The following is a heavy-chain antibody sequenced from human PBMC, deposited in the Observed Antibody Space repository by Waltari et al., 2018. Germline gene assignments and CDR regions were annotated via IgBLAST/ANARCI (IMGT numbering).Heavy chain of an antibody. D-gene: IGHD6-19*01. CDR2: INPNSGGT. CDR3: ARVAVAEDYYYYGMDV. V-gene: IGHV1-2*02. J-gene: IGHJ6*02. Sequence: QVQLVQSGAEVKKPGASVKVSCKASGYTFTGYYLHWVRQAPGQGLEWMGWINPNSGGTNYAQKFQGRVTMTRDTSISTAYMELSRLRSDDTAVYYCARVAVAEDYYYYGMDVWGQGTTVTVSS. CDR1: GYTFTGYY.